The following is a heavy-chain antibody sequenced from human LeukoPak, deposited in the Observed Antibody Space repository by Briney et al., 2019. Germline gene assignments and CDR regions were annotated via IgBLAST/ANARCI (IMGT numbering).Heavy chain of an antibody. CDR2: IYYSGST. Sequence: SETLSLTCTVSGGSISSSSYYWGWIRQPPGKGLEWIGSIYYSGSTYYSPSLKSRVTISVDTSKNQFSLKLSSVAAADTAVYYCARLLRVGYCSTTTCNWFDPWGQGTLVTVSS. J-gene: IGHJ5*02. CDR1: GGSISSSSYY. V-gene: IGHV4-39*07. D-gene: IGHD2-2*03. CDR3: ARLLRVGYCSTTTCNWFDP.